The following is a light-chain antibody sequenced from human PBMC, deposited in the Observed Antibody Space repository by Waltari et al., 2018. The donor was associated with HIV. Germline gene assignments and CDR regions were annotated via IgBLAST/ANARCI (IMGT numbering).Light chain of an antibody. V-gene: IGLV2-8*01. CDR2: GVN. Sequence: QSALTQPPSASGSPGQSVTFSCTGTSRDVGAYNFVSWYQQHPGKAPKLIIYGVNRRPSGVPDRFSGSKSGHTASLTVSGLQADDEADYYCSSYAGPNHLLFGGGTKLTVL. CDR1: SRDVGAYNF. J-gene: IGLJ2*01. CDR3: SSYAGPNHLL.